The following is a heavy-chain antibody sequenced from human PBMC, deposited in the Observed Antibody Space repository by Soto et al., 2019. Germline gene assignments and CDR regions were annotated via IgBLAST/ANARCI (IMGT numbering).Heavy chain of an antibody. CDR3: ARAGFSYGHLLF. Sequence: SETLSLTCNVSGGPIKTGDYYWNWIRQPPGKGLEWIGYVFYSGATNYSPSLKSRAAISMDTSKNQFSLSLTSVTAADTAVYYCARAGFSYGHLLFWGQGIRVTVSA. D-gene: IGHD3-10*01. CDR1: GGPIKTGDYY. CDR2: VFYSGAT. V-gene: IGHV4-30-4*01. J-gene: IGHJ4*02.